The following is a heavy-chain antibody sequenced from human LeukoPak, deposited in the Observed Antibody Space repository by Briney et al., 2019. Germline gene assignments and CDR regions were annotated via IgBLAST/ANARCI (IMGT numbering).Heavy chain of an antibody. CDR3: AKGARGSSGRADC. CDR1: GFIFSDYY. Sequence: GGSLRLSCAASGFIFSDYYMSWIRQAPGKGLEWVSYISSSGTIIDYADSVKGRFTISRDNAKNSLYLQMNSLRVEDMAVYYCAKGARGSSGRADCWGQGTLVTVSS. CDR2: ISSSGTII. D-gene: IGHD6-19*01. V-gene: IGHV3-11*01. J-gene: IGHJ4*02.